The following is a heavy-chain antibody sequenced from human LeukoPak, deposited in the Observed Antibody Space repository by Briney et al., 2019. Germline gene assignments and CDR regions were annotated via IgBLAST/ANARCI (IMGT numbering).Heavy chain of an antibody. D-gene: IGHD3-22*01. J-gene: IGHJ4*02. CDR2: ISSSSSYI. CDR1: GFTFSSYS. CDR3: ARPYDSSELGGY. V-gene: IGHV3-21*01. Sequence: PGGSLRLSCAASGFTFSSYSMNWVRQAPGKGLEWVSSISSSSSYIYYADSVKGRFTISRDNAKNSLHLQMNSLRAEDTAVYYCARPYDSSELGGYWGQGTLVTVSS.